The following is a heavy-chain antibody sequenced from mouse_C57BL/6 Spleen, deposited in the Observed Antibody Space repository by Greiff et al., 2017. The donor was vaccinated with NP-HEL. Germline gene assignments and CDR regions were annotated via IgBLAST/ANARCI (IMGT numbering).Heavy chain of an antibody. D-gene: IGHD1-1*01. CDR2: IHPNSGST. CDR1: GYTFTSYW. J-gene: IGHJ3*01. V-gene: IGHV1-64*01. Sequence: QVQLQQPGAELVKPGASVKLSCKASGYTFTSYWMHWVKQRPGQGLEWIGMIHPNSGSTNYNEKFKSKATLTVEKSSSTAHMQLSSLTSEDSAVYYCARIYGSSYPLAYWGQGNLVTVSA. CDR3: ARIYGSSYPLAY.